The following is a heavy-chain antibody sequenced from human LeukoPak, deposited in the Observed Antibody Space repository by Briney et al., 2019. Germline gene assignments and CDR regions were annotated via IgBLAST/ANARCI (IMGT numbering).Heavy chain of an antibody. CDR2: IYPGDSET. CDR1: GYSFTTYW. V-gene: IGHV5-51*01. Sequence: GESLKISCKGSGYSFTTYWIGWVRQMPGKGLEWMGIIYPGDSETRYSPSFQGQVTISADRSISTAYLQWSSLEASDTAMYYCARAPYRGGTGMDVWGQGTTVTVSS. D-gene: IGHD1-1*01. CDR3: ARAPYRGGTGMDV. J-gene: IGHJ6*02.